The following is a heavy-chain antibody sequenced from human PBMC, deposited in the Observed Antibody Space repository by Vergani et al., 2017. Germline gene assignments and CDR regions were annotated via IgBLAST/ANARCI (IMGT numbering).Heavy chain of an antibody. CDR2: IWYDGSNK. V-gene: IGHV3-33*01. Sequence: QVQLVESGGGVVLPGRSLRLSCAASGFTFSSYGMHWVRQAPGKGLEWVAVIWYDGSNKYYVDSVKGRFTISRDNSKNTLYLQRNSLRAEDTAVYCCARGRETTPGYFYMDVWGKGTTVTVPS. CDR1: GFTFSSYG. CDR3: ARGRETTPGYFYMDV. J-gene: IGHJ6*03. D-gene: IGHD4-11*01.